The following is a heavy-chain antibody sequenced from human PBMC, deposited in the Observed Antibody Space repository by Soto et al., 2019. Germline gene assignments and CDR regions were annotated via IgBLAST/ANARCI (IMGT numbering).Heavy chain of an antibody. CDR3: ARFHSVDAFDI. CDR1: GGSISSSSYY. D-gene: IGHD4-17*01. J-gene: IGHJ3*02. Sequence: QLQLQESGPGLVKPSETLSLTCTVSGGSISSSSYYWGWIRQPQGKGLEWNGSIYYSGSTYYNPSLKSRGTISVDTSKNHVSLKLSSVTAADAAVYYCARFHSVDAFDIWGQGTMVTVSS. V-gene: IGHV4-39*01. CDR2: IYYSGST.